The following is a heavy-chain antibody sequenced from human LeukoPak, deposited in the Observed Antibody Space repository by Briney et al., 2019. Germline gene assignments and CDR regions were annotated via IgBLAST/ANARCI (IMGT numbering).Heavy chain of an antibody. Sequence: GASVKVSCKVSGYTLTELSMHWVRQAPGKGLEWMGGFGPEDGETIYAQKFQGRVTMTEDTSTDTAYMELSSLRSEDTAVYYCATLLDVVLTPSYWGQGTLVTVSS. CDR3: ATLLDVVLTPSY. J-gene: IGHJ4*02. D-gene: IGHD3/OR15-3a*01. CDR1: GYTLTELS. CDR2: FGPEDGET. V-gene: IGHV1-24*01.